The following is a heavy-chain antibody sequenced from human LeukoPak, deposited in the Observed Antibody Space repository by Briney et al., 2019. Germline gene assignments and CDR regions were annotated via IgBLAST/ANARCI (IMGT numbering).Heavy chain of an antibody. CDR2: INHNGST. CDR3: ARGIVGATRGLFDY. CDR1: GGSFSGYY. D-gene: IGHD1-26*01. Sequence: SETLSLTCAVYGGSFSGYYWSWIRQSPGKGLESIGEINHNGSTNYNPSLKSRVSISVDTSMNQFSLKLSSVTAADTAVYYCARGIVGATRGLFDYWGQGMLVTVSS. V-gene: IGHV4-34*01. J-gene: IGHJ4*02.